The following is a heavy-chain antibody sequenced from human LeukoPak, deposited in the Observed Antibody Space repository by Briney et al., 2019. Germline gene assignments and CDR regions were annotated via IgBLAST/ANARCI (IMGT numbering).Heavy chain of an antibody. J-gene: IGHJ6*03. V-gene: IGHV3-7*01. CDR2: IKQDGSEK. Sequence: GGSLRLSCAASGFTFSSYWMSWVRQAPGKGLEWVANIKQDGSEKYYVDSVKGRFTISRDNAKNSLYLQMNSLGAEDTAVYYCARDFRGSGSYWVYYYYMDVWGKGTTVTVSS. D-gene: IGHD3-10*01. CDR3: ARDFRGSGSYWVYYYYMDV. CDR1: GFTFSSYW.